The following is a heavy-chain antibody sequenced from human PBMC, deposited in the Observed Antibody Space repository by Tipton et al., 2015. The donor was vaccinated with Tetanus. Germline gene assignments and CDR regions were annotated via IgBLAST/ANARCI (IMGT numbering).Heavy chain of an antibody. CDR2: ITYSGST. CDR3: ARGGRDAYNNPLGAFDV. CDR1: GDAISTNSYF. V-gene: IGHV4-39*01. J-gene: IGHJ3*01. Sequence: TLSLTCIVSGDAISTNSYFWGWIRQPPGKGLEWVGTITYSGSTYYNPSLQSRVTVSADTSKNQFSLSLSSVTAADTAVYYCARGGRDAYNNPLGAFDVWGRGTTVTVSS. D-gene: IGHD5-24*01.